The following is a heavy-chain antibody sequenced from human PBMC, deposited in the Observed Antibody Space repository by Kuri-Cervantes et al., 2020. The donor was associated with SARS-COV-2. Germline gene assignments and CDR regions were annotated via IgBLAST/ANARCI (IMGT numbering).Heavy chain of an antibody. V-gene: IGHV4-30-4*01. CDR1: GDSISGGDYN. D-gene: IGHD3-10*01. CDR2: IYYSGIT. J-gene: IGHJ4*02. Sequence: SCTVSGDSISGGDYNWSWVRQAPGKGLEWIGNIYYSGITHYASSLKSRVTMSIDTSKNEFSLELRSVTAADTAVYFCARGGVYFGSTTFFNYPDYWGQGTLVTVSS. CDR3: ARGGVYFGSTTFFNYPDY.